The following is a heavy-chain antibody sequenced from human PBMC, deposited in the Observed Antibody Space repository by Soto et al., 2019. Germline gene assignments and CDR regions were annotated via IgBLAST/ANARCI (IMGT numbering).Heavy chain of an antibody. CDR3: ARSVDTAMVYPNYYYYGMDV. CDR1: CGSISSGDYY. V-gene: IGHV4-30-4*01. CDR2: IYYSGST. J-gene: IGHJ6*02. Sequence: TLSLTCTVSCGSISSGDYYCSWIRQPPGKGLEWIGYIYYSGSTYYNPSLKSRVTISVDTSKNQFSLKLSSVTAADTAVYYCARSVDTAMVYPNYYYYGMDVWGQGTTVTVSS. D-gene: IGHD5-18*01.